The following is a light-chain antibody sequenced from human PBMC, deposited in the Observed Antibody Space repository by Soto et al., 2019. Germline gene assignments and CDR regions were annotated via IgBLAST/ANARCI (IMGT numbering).Light chain of an antibody. CDR1: KSISTE. J-gene: IGKJ2*01. V-gene: IGKV3-15*01. CDR3: QQGHNWPLT. CDR2: SAS. Sequence: EIGMTQSPPTLSVSPGEQATLSCRASKSISTELAWYQQKPGQPPRLLIYSASTRATGVPARFTGSGSGSEFTLTISGLQSEDFAVYYCQQGHNWPLTFGQGTRLEI.